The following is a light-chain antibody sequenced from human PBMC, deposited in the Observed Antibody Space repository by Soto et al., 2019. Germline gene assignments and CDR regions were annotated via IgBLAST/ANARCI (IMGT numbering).Light chain of an antibody. CDR3: QQLNTYPPWT. V-gene: IGKV1-9*01. CDR2: TAS. Sequence: DIQLTQSPSFLSASVGDRVTITCRASQGIRSYLAWYQQTPGKAPKFLIYTASTLQSGVPSRFSGSGSGTEFTLTISSLQPEDFATYYCQQLNTYPPWTFGQGTKVDIK. J-gene: IGKJ1*01. CDR1: QGIRSY.